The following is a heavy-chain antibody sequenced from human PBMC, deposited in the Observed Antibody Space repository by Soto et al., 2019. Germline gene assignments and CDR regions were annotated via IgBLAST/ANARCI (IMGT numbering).Heavy chain of an antibody. D-gene: IGHD6-13*01. CDR3: ARDYSAAAAPGFDY. J-gene: IGHJ4*02. Sequence: GGSLRLSCAASGFTFSSYAMSWVRQAPGKGLEWVSDISGSGGSIYYADSVKGRFTISRDNAKNSLYLQMNSLRAEDTAVYYCARDYSAAAAPGFDYWGQGTLVTVSS. CDR1: GFTFSSYA. CDR2: ISGSGGSI. V-gene: IGHV3-23*01.